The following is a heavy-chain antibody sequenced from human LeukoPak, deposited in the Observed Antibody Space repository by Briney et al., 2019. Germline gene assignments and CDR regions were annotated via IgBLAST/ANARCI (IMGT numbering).Heavy chain of an antibody. CDR1: GFTFRNHI. V-gene: IGHV3-7*01. J-gene: IGHJ3*01. Sequence: GGSLRLSCAASGFTFRNHIISWIRQAPGKGLEWVANMRQDGSEKFYVDSVKGRFTTSRDNAKNSLYLQMDSLRAEDTALYYCAREGDAFDFWGQGTMVTVSS. CDR2: MRQDGSEK. CDR3: AREGDAFDF.